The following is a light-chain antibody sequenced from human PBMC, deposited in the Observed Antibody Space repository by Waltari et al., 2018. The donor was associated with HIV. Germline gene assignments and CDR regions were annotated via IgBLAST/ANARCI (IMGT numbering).Light chain of an antibody. CDR3: QSYDSSLSGYV. CDR2: GNR. J-gene: IGLJ1*01. V-gene: IGLV1-40*01. CDR1: SSNIGAGYD. Sequence: QSVLTQPPSVSGAPGQRVTISCTGSSSNIGAGYDVHWYQLLPGTAPKLLIYGNRTRPSGVPDRFSGSKAGTAASLAITGLQAEDEADYYCQSYDSSLSGYVFGTGTKVTVL.